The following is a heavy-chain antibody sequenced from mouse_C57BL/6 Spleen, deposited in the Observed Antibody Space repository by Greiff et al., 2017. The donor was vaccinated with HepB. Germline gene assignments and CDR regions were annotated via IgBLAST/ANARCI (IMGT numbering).Heavy chain of an antibody. CDR1: GYTFTSYW. V-gene: IGHV1-5*01. CDR3: TRSELGQAWFAY. D-gene: IGHD4-1*01. CDR2: IYPGNSDT. J-gene: IGHJ3*01. Sequence: VQLQQSGTVLARPGASVKMSCKTSGYTFTSYWMHWVKQRPGQGLEWIGAIYPGNSDTSYNQKFTGKAKLTAVTSASTAYMELRGLTNEDSAVYYCTRSELGQAWFAYWGQGTLVTVSA.